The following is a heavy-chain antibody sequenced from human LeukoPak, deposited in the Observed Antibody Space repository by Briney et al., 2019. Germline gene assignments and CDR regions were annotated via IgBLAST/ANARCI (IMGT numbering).Heavy chain of an antibody. D-gene: IGHD6-19*01. CDR2: IKQDGSEK. CDR3: ARGSGQWLDR. Sequence: GGSLRLSCAASTCPFSTNWMSWVRQTPGQGLEWLANIKQDGSEKFSVDSVKGRFTISRDNAKNSLYLQMNSLRAEDTGVYYCARGSGQWLDRWGQGTLVTVSS. CDR1: TCPFSTNW. J-gene: IGHJ4*02. V-gene: IGHV3-7*01.